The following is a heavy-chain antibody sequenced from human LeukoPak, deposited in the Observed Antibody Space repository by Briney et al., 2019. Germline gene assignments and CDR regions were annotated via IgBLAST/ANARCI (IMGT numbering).Heavy chain of an antibody. CDR2: INWNGGST. CDR3: ARGGTGTTIYYYYYMDV. Sequence: GGSLRLSCAASGFPFDDYGMSWVRQAPGKGLEWVSGINWNGGSTGYADSVKGRFTISRDNAKNSLYLQMNSLRAEDTALYYCARGGTGTTIYYYYYMDVWGKGTTVTVSS. D-gene: IGHD1-7*01. CDR1: GFPFDDYG. V-gene: IGHV3-20*04. J-gene: IGHJ6*03.